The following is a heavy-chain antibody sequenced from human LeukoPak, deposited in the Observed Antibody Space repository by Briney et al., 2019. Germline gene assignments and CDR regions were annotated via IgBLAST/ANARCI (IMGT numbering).Heavy chain of an antibody. J-gene: IGHJ6*02. D-gene: IGHD6-19*01. V-gene: IGHV1-18*01. CDR2: ISAYNGNT. Sequence: ASVKVSCKASGYTFTSYGISGVRQAPGQGLEWMGWISAYNGNTNYAQKLQGRVTMTTDTSTSTAYMELGSLRSDDTAVYYCARAGYSSGWYGYYYYGMDVWGQGTTVTVSS. CDR3: ARAGYSSGWYGYYYYGMDV. CDR1: GYTFTSYG.